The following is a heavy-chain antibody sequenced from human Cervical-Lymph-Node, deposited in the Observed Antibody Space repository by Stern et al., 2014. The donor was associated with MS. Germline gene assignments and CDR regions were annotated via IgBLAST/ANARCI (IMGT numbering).Heavy chain of an antibody. CDR3: ATPLRRPPHYYYYGMDV. J-gene: IGHJ6*02. CDR1: GYTFTSYG. Sequence: QVQLVESGAEVKKPGASVKVSCKASGYTFTSYGISWVRQAPGQGLEWMGWISAYNGNTNYAQKLQVRVTMTTDTSTSTAYMELRSLRSDDTAVYYFATPLRRPPHYYYYGMDVWGQGTTVTVSS. CDR2: ISAYNGNT. V-gene: IGHV1-18*01. D-gene: IGHD4-17*01.